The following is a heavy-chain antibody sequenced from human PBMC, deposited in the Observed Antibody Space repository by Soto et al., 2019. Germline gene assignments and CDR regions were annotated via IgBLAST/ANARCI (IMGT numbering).Heavy chain of an antibody. CDR1: GGTFSSYA. CDR3: ARKASYYYDSSGYPTSVYYYYGMDV. V-gene: IGHV1-69*13. D-gene: IGHD3-22*01. CDR2: IIPIFGTA. Sequence: ASVKVSCKASGGTFSSYAISWVRQAPGQGLEWMGGIIPIFGTANYAQKFQGRVTITADDSTSTAYIELSSLRSEDTAVYYCARKASYYYDSSGYPTSVYYYYGMDVWGQGTTVTVSS. J-gene: IGHJ6*02.